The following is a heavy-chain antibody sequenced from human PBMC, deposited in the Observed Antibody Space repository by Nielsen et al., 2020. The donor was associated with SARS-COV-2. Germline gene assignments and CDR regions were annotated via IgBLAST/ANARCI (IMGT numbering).Heavy chain of an antibody. CDR3: AKDRSGSYYAAFDI. Sequence: SLKISCAASGFTFDDYAMRWVRQAPGKGLEWVSGISWNSGSIGYADSVKGRFTISRDNAKNSLYLQMNSLRAEDTALYYCAKDRSGSYYAAFDIWGQGTMVTVSS. V-gene: IGHV3-9*01. CDR2: ISWNSGSI. CDR1: GFTFDDYA. J-gene: IGHJ3*02. D-gene: IGHD1-26*01.